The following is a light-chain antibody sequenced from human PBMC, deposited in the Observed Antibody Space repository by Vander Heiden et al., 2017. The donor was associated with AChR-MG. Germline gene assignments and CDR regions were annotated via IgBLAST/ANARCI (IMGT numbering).Light chain of an antibody. CDR3: SSYAGNNNFVV. CDR2: EIS. CDR1: SSNVGGYNY. V-gene: IGLV2-8*01. J-gene: IGLJ2*01. Sequence: QSALTQPPSASGSPGQSVTIPCTGTSSNVGGYNYVPWYQHHPGKAPKLRIYEISRRPSGVPDRFSGSKSGNTASLTVSGLQAEDEADYYCSSYAGNNNFVVFGGGTKLTVL.